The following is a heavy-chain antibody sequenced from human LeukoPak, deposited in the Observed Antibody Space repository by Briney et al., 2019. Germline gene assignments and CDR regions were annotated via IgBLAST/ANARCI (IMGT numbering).Heavy chain of an antibody. J-gene: IGHJ3*02. CDR2: IKSKTDGGTT. D-gene: IGHD6-13*01. CDR3: TTNPYSSSWLAGAFAI. V-gene: IGHV3-15*01. Sequence: GGSLRLSCAVSGFTFSNAWMTWVRQIPGKGLEWVGRIKSKTDGGTTDYAAPVKGRFTISRDDSKNTLYLQMNSLKTEDTAVYYCTTNPYSSSWLAGAFAIWGQGTMVTVSS. CDR1: GFTFSNAW.